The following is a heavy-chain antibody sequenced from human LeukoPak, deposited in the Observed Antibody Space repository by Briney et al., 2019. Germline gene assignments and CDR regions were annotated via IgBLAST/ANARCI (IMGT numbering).Heavy chain of an antibody. Sequence: GESLKISCQGSGYSFTSYWIGWVRQMPGKGLEWMGIIYPGDSDTRYSPSFQGQVTTSADKSISTAYLQWSSLKASETAMYYSAGLWDPRKYGMYVWGQGTTVTVSS. D-gene: IGHD1-26*01. V-gene: IGHV5-51*01. CDR1: GYSFTSYW. CDR3: AGLWDPRKYGMYV. J-gene: IGHJ6*02. CDR2: IYPGDSDT.